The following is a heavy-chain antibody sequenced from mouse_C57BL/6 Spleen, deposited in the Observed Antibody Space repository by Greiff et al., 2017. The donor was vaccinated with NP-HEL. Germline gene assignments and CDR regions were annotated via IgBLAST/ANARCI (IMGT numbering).Heavy chain of an antibody. Sequence: VQLQQSGAELVKPGASVKLSCKASGYTFTSYWMHWVKQRPGQGLEWIGMIHPNSGSANYNEKFKSKATLTVDKSSSTAYMQLSSLTSEDSAVYYCARSTTVVAYYYAMDDWGQGTSVTVSS. CDR3: ARSTTVVAYYYAMDD. CDR1: GYTFTSYW. V-gene: IGHV1-64*01. CDR2: IHPNSGSA. J-gene: IGHJ4*01. D-gene: IGHD1-1*01.